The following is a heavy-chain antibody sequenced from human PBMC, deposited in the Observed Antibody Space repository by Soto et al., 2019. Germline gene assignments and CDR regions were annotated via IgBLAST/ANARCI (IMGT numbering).Heavy chain of an antibody. CDR1: GFTFSSYW. D-gene: IGHD6-6*01. Sequence: EVQLVESGGGLVQPGGSLRLSCAASGFTFSSYWMHWVRQAPGTGLVWVSRINSDGSSTSYADSVKGRFTISRDNAKNTLYLQMNRLTAEDTAVYYCASTAARQDRYFNYGGQGTLVTVSA. CDR2: INSDGSST. J-gene: IGHJ4*02. CDR3: ASTAARQDRYFNY. V-gene: IGHV3-74*01.